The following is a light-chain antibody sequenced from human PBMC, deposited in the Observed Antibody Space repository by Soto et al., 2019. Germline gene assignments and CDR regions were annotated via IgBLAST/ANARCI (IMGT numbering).Light chain of an antibody. CDR3: LQDFQYPWT. J-gene: IGKJ1*01. Sequence: AIQMTQSPPSLSASVGDIVTITCRASQAIKTDLGWYQQKPGEAPKLLSYGSSRLHKGVPSRFGGSVSGADFILTITGLQPDDFATYFCLQDFQYPWTFGRGTRVEV. CDR2: GSS. V-gene: IGKV1-6*01. CDR1: QAIKTD.